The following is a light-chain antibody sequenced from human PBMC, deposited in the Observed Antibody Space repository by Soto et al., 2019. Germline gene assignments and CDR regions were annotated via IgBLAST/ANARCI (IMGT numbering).Light chain of an antibody. Sequence: DIQLTQSPSSLSASVGDRVTITCRASQSISSYLNWYQQKPGKAPKLLIAASSSLQSWVPSRFSGGGSGTDFTLPISSLQPEDFATYYCQQSYSTSWAFGQGTKVEIK. V-gene: IGKV1-39*01. CDR2: ASS. J-gene: IGKJ1*01. CDR1: QSISSY. CDR3: QQSYSTSWA.